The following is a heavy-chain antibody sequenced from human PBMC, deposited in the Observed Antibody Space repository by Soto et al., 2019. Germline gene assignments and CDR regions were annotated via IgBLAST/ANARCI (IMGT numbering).Heavy chain of an antibody. Sequence: QVQLQESGPGLVKPSGTLSLTCAVSGASFTSNDWWTWVRQPPGRGLEWIVEIYLTGSTNYNPSLKGRVTIALAKSKNQFSLRVTPLTAAEAAFYYCASRVPGTSGDYWGQGTLVTVSS. V-gene: IGHV4-4*02. CDR1: GASFTSNDW. D-gene: IGHD1-7*01. CDR3: ASRVPGTSGDY. J-gene: IGHJ4*02. CDR2: IYLTGST.